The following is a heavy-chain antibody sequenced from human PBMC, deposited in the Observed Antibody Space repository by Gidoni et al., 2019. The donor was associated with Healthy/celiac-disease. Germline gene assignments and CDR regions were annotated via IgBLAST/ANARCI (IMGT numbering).Heavy chain of an antibody. CDR2: ISWNSGSI. D-gene: IGHD4-4*01. V-gene: IGHV3-9*01. CDR3: AITMGNYYPFDY. CDR1: GLTFDDYA. J-gene: IGHJ4*02. Sequence: EVQLVESGGGLLPPGRSRRLSCAPSGLTFDDYAMHWVRQAPGKGLEWVSGISWNSGSIGYADSVKGRFTISRDNAKNSLYLQMNSLRAEDTALYYCAITMGNYYPFDYWGQGTLVTVSS.